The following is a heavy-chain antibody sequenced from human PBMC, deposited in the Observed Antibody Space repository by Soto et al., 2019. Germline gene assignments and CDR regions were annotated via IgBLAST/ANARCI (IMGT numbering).Heavy chain of an antibody. J-gene: IGHJ4*02. Sequence: EVQLVESGGSSVHPGGSLRLSCAASGFIFNIYEMNWVRQAPGKGLEFVSYISSSGNTRSYGDSVKGRFTVSRDNAKSTLFLQMNSLRGEDTAIYYCARQGGYSREGEFDSWGQGTLVSVSS. CDR2: ISSSGNTR. CDR3: ARQGGYSREGEFDS. V-gene: IGHV3-48*03. CDR1: GFIFNIYE. D-gene: IGHD5-18*01.